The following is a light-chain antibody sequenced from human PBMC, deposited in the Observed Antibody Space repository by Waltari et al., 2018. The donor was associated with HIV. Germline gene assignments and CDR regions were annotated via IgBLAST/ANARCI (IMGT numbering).Light chain of an antibody. Sequence: QSVLTQPPSASGTPGQRVTIPFSGRRSNIGSNHVSLYQQIPGTTPKPLIYRNNQRPSGVPDRFSGSKSGTSASLAISGLRSEDEADYYCATWDDSLSGWVFGGGTKLTVL. CDR3: ATWDDSLSGWV. CDR2: RNN. J-gene: IGLJ3*02. V-gene: IGLV1-47*01. CDR1: RSNIGSNH.